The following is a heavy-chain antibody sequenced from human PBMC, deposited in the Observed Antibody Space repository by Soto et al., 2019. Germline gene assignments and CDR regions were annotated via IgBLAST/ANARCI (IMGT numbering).Heavy chain of an antibody. CDR1: GFTFDDYA. CDR3: AKDKVPDPYSSSSFDY. CDR2: ISWNSGSI. Sequence: GGSLRLSCAASGFTFDDYAMHWVRQAPGKGLEWVSGISWNSGSIGYADSVKGRFTISRDNAKNSLYLQMNSLRAEDTALYYCAKDKVPDPYSSSSFDYWGQGTLVTVSS. J-gene: IGHJ4*02. D-gene: IGHD6-6*01. V-gene: IGHV3-9*01.